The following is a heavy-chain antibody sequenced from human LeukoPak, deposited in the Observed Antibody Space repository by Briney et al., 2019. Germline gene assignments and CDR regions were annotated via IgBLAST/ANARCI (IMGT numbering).Heavy chain of an antibody. Sequence: GASVKVSCKASGGTFSSYAISWVRQAPGQGLEWMGRIIPILGIANYAQKFQGRVTITADKSTSTAYMELSSLRSEDTAVYYRARGAKETSSKYNWFDPWGQGTLVTVSS. J-gene: IGHJ5*02. CDR1: GGTFSSYA. V-gene: IGHV1-69*04. CDR3: ARGAKETSSKYNWFDP. CDR2: IIPILGIA. D-gene: IGHD4/OR15-4a*01.